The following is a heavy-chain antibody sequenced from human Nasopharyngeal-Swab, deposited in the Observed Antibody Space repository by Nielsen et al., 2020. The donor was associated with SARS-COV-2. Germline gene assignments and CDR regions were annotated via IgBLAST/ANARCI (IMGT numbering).Heavy chain of an antibody. CDR2: ISGSGGST. V-gene: IGHV3-23*01. CDR1: GFTFSSYA. D-gene: IGHD3-9*01. CDR3: ARDLGLRYFDWSNDAFDI. J-gene: IGHJ3*02. Sequence: GESLKISCAASGFTFSSYAMSWVRQAPGKGLEWVSAISGSGGSTYYADSVKGRFTISRDNSKNTLYLQMNSLRAEDTAVYYCARDLGLRYFDWSNDAFDIWGQGTMVTVSS.